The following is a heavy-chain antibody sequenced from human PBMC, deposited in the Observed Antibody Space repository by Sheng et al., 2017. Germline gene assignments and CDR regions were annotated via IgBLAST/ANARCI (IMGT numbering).Heavy chain of an antibody. V-gene: IGHV3-48*04. CDR2: INSLSTSI. CDR1: GFTFSIYP. J-gene: IGHJ3*01. Sequence: EVQLVQSGGGLVQPGGSLRLSCAASGFTFSIYPMSWVRQAPGKGLQWLSTINSLSTSIYYADSVKGRFTISRDNAKNSLFLQLSSLRVEDTATYYCARSGYSSSHAFDLWGQGTLVTVSS. D-gene: IGHD5-18*01. CDR3: ARSGYSSSHAFDL.